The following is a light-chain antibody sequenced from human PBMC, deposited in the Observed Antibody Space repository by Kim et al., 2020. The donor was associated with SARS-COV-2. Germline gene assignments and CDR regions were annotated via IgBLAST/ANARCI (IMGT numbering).Light chain of an antibody. CDR2: EVS. CDR1: SSDLGSYNL. J-gene: IGLJ7*01. V-gene: IGLV2-23*02. Sequence: QSALTQPASVSGYPGQSITISCSGTSSDLGSYNLVSWYQQHPGKAPKLIIYEVSRRPSGVPDRFFGSKSDNTASLTISGLQAEDEADYYCCPYAGDYSTVFGGGTQLTVL. CDR3: CPYAGDYSTV.